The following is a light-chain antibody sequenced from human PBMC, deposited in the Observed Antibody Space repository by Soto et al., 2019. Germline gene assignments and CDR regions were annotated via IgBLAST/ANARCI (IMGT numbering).Light chain of an antibody. CDR3: AAWDDSLNGYV. J-gene: IGLJ1*01. CDR1: SSNIGSNT. V-gene: IGLV1-44*01. CDR2: SNN. Sequence: QSVLTQPPSASGTPVQRVTISFSGSSSNIGSNTVNWYQQLPGTAPKLLIYSNNQRPSGVPDRFSGSKSGTSASLAISGLQSEDEADYYCAAWDDSLNGYVFGTRTKVTVL.